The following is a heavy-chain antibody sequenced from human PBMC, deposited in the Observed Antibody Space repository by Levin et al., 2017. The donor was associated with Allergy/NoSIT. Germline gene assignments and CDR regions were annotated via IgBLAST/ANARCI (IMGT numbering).Heavy chain of an antibody. J-gene: IGHJ4*02. CDR1: GGSFSGYY. V-gene: IGHV4-34*01. D-gene: IGHD3-10*01. CDR3: ASGGQGRWFGG. CDR2: INHSGST. Sequence: SETLSLTCAVYGGSFSGYYWSWIRQPPGKGLEWIGEINHSGSTNYNPSLKSRVTISVDTSKNQFSLKLSSVTAADTAVYYCASGGQGRWFGGWGQGTLVTVSS.